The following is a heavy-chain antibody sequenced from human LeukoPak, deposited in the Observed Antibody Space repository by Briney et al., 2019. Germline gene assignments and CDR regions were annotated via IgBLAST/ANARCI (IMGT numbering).Heavy chain of an antibody. Sequence: KTSETLSLTCTVSGGSMSSYYWSSIRQPAGRGLGWIGRIYTSGRTNSNPSRKSRATLSVDTSKNHLSRKLSSLTAAAPAVYSRARDAYQWELLPFDYWGQGTLVTVSS. CDR1: GGSMSSYY. CDR3: ARDAYQWELLPFDY. D-gene: IGHD1-26*01. J-gene: IGHJ4*02. V-gene: IGHV4-4*07. CDR2: IYTSGRT.